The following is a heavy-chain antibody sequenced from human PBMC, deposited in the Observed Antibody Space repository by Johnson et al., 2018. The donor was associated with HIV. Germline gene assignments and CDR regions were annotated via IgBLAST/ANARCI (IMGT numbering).Heavy chain of an antibody. CDR1: GFTFSNYD. V-gene: IGHV3-13*01. Sequence: VQLVESGGGLVQPGGSLRLSCAASGFTFSNYDMHWVRQVTGKGLEWVSAIGTAGDTYYTGSVKGRFTISRENAENSLYLQMNTLRADDTAVYYCARVAADSSGYYRDAFDMWGQGTLVTVSS. CDR3: ARVAADSSGYYRDAFDM. CDR2: IGTAGDT. J-gene: IGHJ3*02. D-gene: IGHD3-22*01.